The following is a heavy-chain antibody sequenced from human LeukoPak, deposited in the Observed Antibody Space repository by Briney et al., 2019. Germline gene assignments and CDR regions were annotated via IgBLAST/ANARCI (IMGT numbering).Heavy chain of an antibody. V-gene: IGHV3-23*01. CDR2: ISDSGGTT. D-gene: IGHD1-26*01. J-gene: IGHJ4*02. Sequence: GGSLRLSCAASGFTFSSYAMSWVRQAPGKGLQWVSVISDSGGTTYYADSVKGRFTISRDNAKNSLYLQMNSLRAEDTAVYYCARESGSPGIEVDYWGQGTLVTVSS. CDR1: GFTFSSYA. CDR3: ARESGSPGIEVDY.